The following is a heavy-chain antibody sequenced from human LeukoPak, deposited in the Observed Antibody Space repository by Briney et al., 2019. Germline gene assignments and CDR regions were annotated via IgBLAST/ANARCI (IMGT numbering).Heavy chain of an antibody. CDR1: GFTFSSYS. CDR2: ISSSSSYI. D-gene: IGHD1-26*01. Sequence: PGGSLRLSCAASGFTFSSYSMNWVRQAPGKGLEWVSSISSSSSYIYYADSVKGRFTISRDNAKNSLYLQMNSLRAEDTAVYYCARMVGAMSWSRYFDYWGQGTLVTVSS. V-gene: IGHV3-21*01. J-gene: IGHJ4*02. CDR3: ARMVGAMSWSRYFDY.